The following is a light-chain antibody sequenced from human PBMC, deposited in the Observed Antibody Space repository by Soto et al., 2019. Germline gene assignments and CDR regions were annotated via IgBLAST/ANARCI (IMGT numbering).Light chain of an antibody. CDR2: SNN. J-gene: IGLJ3*02. Sequence: QAVVTQPPSASGTPGQRVTISCSGSSSNIGSNYVYWYQQLPGTAPKLLIYSNNQRPSGVPDRFSGSKSGTAASLAIRGLRSEDEADYYCAAWDDSLSVYWVFGGGTKLTVL. CDR3: AAWDDSLSVYWV. CDR1: SSNIGSNY. V-gene: IGLV1-47*02.